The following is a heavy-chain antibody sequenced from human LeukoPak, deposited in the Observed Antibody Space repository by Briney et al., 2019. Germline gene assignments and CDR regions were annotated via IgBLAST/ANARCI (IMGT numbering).Heavy chain of an antibody. CDR2: VNSDGTGT. Sequence: PGGSLRLSCAASGFTFSSYWMHWVRQAPGKGLVWVSRVNSDGTGTTYADSVEGRFTISRDNAKNTVYLQMHSLRAEDTAIYYRIRTLIVATSPYMDVWGKGTTVTVSS. D-gene: IGHD5-12*01. V-gene: IGHV3-74*01. J-gene: IGHJ6*03. CDR1: GFTFSSYW. CDR3: IRTLIVATSPYMDV.